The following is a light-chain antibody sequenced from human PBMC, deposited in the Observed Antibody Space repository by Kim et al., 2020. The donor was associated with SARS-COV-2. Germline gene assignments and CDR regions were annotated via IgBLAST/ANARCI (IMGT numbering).Light chain of an antibody. J-gene: IGLJ2*01. CDR2: GKN. V-gene: IGLV3-19*01. Sequence: VGLGQTVRITRQGDSLRSYYASWYQQKPGQAPVLVIYGKNNRPSGIPDRFSGSSSGNTASLTSTGAQAEDEADYYCNSRDSSGNVVFGGGTQLTVL. CDR1: SLRSYY. CDR3: NSRDSSGNVV.